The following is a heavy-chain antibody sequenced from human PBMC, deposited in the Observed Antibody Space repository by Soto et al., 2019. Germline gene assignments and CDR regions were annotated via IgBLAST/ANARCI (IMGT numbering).Heavy chain of an antibody. CDR3: ARFSPPRKSYDSNPGWFDP. V-gene: IGHV4-39*07. CDR2: INYSGRT. Sequence: SETLSLTCTVSGGSLSDSSHYWAWIRQPPGKGLEWIATINYSGRTYYNPSLRSRVTVSVDRSKNQFSLNLSSVTAADTAVYFCARFSPPRKSYDSNPGWFDPWGQGIMVTVSS. D-gene: IGHD3-22*01. CDR1: GGSLSDSSHY. J-gene: IGHJ5*02.